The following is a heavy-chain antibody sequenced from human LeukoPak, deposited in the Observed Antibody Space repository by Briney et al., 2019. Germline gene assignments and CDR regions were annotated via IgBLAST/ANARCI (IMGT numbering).Heavy chain of an antibody. CDR3: ARDQGGYCSGGSCYPHPYFDY. CDR1: GVTVSSNY. J-gene: IGHJ4*02. D-gene: IGHD2-15*01. CDR2: IYSGGNT. Sequence: PGGSLRLSCAASGVTVSSNYMSWVRQAPGKGLEWVSVIYSGGNTYYADSVKGRFTISRDNSKNTLYLQMNSLRAEDTAVYYCARDQGGYCSGGSCYPHPYFDYWGQGTLVTVSS. V-gene: IGHV3-53*01.